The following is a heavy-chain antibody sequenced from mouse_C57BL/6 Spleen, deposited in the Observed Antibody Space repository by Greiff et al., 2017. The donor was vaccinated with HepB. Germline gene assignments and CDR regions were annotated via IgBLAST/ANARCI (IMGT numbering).Heavy chain of an antibody. J-gene: IGHJ1*03. CDR2: ISSGGDYI. V-gene: IGHV5-9-1*02. CDR3: TRDDYGSSHLWYFDV. D-gene: IGHD1-1*01. Sequence: EVMLVESGEGLVKPGGSLKLSCAASGFTFSSYAMSWVRQTPEKRLEWVAYISSGGDYIYYADTVKGRFTISRDNARNTLYLQMSSLKSEDTAMYYCTRDDYGSSHLWYFDVWGTGTTVTVSS. CDR1: GFTFSSYA.